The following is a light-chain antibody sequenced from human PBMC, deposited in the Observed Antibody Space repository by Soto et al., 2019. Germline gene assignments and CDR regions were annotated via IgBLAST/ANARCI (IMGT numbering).Light chain of an antibody. J-gene: IGKJ5*01. CDR2: DAS. CDR1: QSISSY. Sequence: EIVLTQAPATLALSPVDGANLSCRASQSISSYLAWYQQKPGQAPRLLIYDASNRATGIPARFSGSGSGTDFTLTISSLEPEDFAVYYCQQRTNWPITIGQGTRLEIK. CDR3: QQRTNWPIT. V-gene: IGKV3-11*01.